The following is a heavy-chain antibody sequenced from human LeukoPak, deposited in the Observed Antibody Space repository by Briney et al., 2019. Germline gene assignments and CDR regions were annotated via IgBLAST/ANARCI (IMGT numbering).Heavy chain of an antibody. J-gene: IGHJ2*01. CDR3: AREDFRAAAPDL. CDR1: GGSISSYY. Sequence: SETLSLTCTVSGGSISSYYWSWIRQPAGKGLEWIGRIYTSGSTNYNPSLKSRVPMSVDTSKNQFSLKLSSVTAADTAVYYCAREDFRAAAPDLWGRGTLVTVSS. V-gene: IGHV4-4*07. D-gene: IGHD6-13*01. CDR2: IYTSGST.